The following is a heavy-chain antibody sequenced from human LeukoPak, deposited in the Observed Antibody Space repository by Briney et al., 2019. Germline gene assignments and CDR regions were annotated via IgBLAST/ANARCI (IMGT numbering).Heavy chain of an antibody. J-gene: IGHJ4*02. CDR3: ARAFLTGYFDY. Sequence: GASVKVSCKASGYTFTGYYIHWVRQAPGQGLEWMGWINPNTGDTNYTQKFRGRVTMTRDTSISTAYMEMSRLRSDDTAMYYCARAFLTGYFDYWGQGALVTVSS. CDR2: INPNTGDT. CDR1: GYTFTGYY. D-gene: IGHD3-9*01. V-gene: IGHV1-2*02.